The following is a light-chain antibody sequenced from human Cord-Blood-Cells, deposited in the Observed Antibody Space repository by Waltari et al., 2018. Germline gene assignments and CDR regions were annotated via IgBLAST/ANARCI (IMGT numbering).Light chain of an antibody. Sequence: QSALTQPASVSGSPGQSSTISCTGTTSDVGLYNLAYGYQQHPGKAPKLRIYEGSKRPSGVSNRFSGSKSGNTASLTISGLQAEDEADYYCCSYAGSSTFVFGTGTKVTVL. CDR3: CSYAGSSTFV. V-gene: IGLV2-23*01. J-gene: IGLJ1*01. CDR1: TSDVGLYNL. CDR2: EGS.